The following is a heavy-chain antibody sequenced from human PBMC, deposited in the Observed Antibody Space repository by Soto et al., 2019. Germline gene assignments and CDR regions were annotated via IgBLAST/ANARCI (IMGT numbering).Heavy chain of an antibody. J-gene: IGHJ6*02. D-gene: IGHD2-15*01. CDR2: IYWDDDK. CDR1: GFSVSTSGVG. Sequence: QITLKESGPTLVKPTQTLTLTCTFSGFSVSTSGVGVAWIRQPPGKALEWLALIYWDDDKRYSPFLQSRVTITKDTSKTQVVLTMTKTDPVDTATYYCAHKGGRGAGMDVWGQGTTVTVSS. CDR3: AHKGGRGAGMDV. V-gene: IGHV2-5*02.